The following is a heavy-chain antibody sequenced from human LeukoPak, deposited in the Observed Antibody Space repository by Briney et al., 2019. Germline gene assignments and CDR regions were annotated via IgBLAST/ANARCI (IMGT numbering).Heavy chain of an antibody. CDR1: GFTFTSSA. V-gene: IGHV1-58*01. Sequence: GASVKVSCKASGFTFTSSAVQWVRQARGQRLEWIGWIVVGSGNTNYAQKFQERVTITRDMSTSTAYMELSSLRSEDTAVYYCAADAYYYGSGRPNWFDPWGQGTLVTVSS. J-gene: IGHJ5*02. CDR2: IVVGSGNT. CDR3: AADAYYYGSGRPNWFDP. D-gene: IGHD3-10*01.